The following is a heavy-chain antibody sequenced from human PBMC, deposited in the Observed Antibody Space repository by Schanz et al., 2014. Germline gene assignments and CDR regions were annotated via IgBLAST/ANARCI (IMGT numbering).Heavy chain of an antibody. CDR3: ARGLIVGDGQQFYFSYGLDV. CDR1: GFNFSSHW. D-gene: IGHD1-26*01. V-gene: IGHV3-7*01. J-gene: IGHJ6*02. CDR2: IRQDVRAK. Sequence: DVQLVESGGTLVRPGGSLRLSCAASGFNFSSHWMTWVRQAPGRGLEWVANIRQDVRAKYYVDSVKGRFTISRDNIASSLFLQMKSLRAEDSGVYYCARGLIVGDGQQFYFSYGLDVWGQGTTVTVSS.